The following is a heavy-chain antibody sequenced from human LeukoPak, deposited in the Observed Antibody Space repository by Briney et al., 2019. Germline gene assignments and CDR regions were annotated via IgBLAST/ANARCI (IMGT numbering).Heavy chain of an antibody. J-gene: IGHJ3*02. CDR2: IYHSGST. CDR1: GYSLSNGHY. Sequence: PSETLSLTCTVSGYSLSNGHYWGWIRQPPGKGLEWIGSIYHSGSTYYNPSLKSRVIISVDTSKNQFSLKLTSVTAADTAVYSCASISAYDTAAFDIWGQGTMVTVSS. D-gene: IGHD3-22*01. CDR3: ASISAYDTAAFDI. V-gene: IGHV4-38-2*02.